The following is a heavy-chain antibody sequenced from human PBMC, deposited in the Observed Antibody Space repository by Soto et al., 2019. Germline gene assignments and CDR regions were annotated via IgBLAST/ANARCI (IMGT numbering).Heavy chain of an antibody. V-gene: IGHV4-34*01. CDR2: INHSGST. J-gene: IGHJ4*02. D-gene: IGHD3-9*01. Sequence: PSETLSLTCAVYGGSFSGYYWSWIRQPPGKGLEWIGEINHSGSTNYNPSLKSRVTIPVDTSKNQFSLKLSSVTAADTAVYYCARGPSSVRYFDWLPPPFDYWGQGTLVTVSS. CDR3: ARGPSSVRYFDWLPPPFDY. CDR1: GGSFSGYY.